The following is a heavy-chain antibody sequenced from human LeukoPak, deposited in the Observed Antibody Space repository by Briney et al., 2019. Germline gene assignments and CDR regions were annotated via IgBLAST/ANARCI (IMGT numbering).Heavy chain of an antibody. V-gene: IGHV3-43*02. CDR3: AKDPGGGNSGAFDI. Sequence: GGSLRLSCAASGFTFDDYAMHWVRQAPGKGLECVSLISGDGGSTYYADSVKGRFTISRDNSKNSLYLQMNSLRTEDTALYYCAKDPGGGNSGAFDIWGQGTMVTVSS. D-gene: IGHD4-23*01. CDR1: GFTFDDYA. CDR2: ISGDGGST. J-gene: IGHJ3*02.